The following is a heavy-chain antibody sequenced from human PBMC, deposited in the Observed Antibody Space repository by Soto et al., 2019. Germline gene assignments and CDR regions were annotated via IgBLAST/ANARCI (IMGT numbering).Heavy chain of an antibody. Sequence: SGGSLRLSCAASGFTFSSYAMSWVRQVPGKGLEWVSAISGSGDRTYYADSVKGRFTISRDNSKNTLYLQMNSLRAEDTAVYYCAKDLIIMIVVARGAFDIWGQGTMVTVSS. CDR1: GFTFSSYA. CDR3: AKDLIIMIVVARGAFDI. CDR2: ISGSGDRT. D-gene: IGHD3-22*01. J-gene: IGHJ3*02. V-gene: IGHV3-23*01.